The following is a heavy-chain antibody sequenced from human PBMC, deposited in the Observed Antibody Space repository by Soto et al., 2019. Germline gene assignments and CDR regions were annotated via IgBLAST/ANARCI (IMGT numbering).Heavy chain of an antibody. CDR3: ARAYYDSSGLSRFSSRYFDY. CDR2: IYYSGST. D-gene: IGHD3-22*01. CDR1: GGSISSGDYY. V-gene: IGHV4-30-4*01. Sequence: SETLSLTCTVSGGSISSGDYYWSWIRPPPGKGLEWIGYIYYSGSTYYNPSLKSRVTISVDTSKNQFSLKLSSVTAADTAVYYCARAYYDSSGLSRFSSRYFDYWGQGTLVTVSS. J-gene: IGHJ4*02.